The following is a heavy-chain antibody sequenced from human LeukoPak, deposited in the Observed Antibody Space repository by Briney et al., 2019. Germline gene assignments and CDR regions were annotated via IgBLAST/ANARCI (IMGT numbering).Heavy chain of an antibody. CDR1: GYTFTGYY. CDR2: ISPNSGGT. J-gene: IGHJ4*02. Sequence: ASVKVSCKASGYTFTGYYMHWVRQAPGQGLEWMGWISPNSGGTNYAQKFQGWVTMTRDTSISTAYMELSRLRSDDTAVYYCARGPFVGSSWYFDYWGQGTLVTVSS. CDR3: ARGPFVGSSWYFDY. V-gene: IGHV1-2*04. D-gene: IGHD6-13*01.